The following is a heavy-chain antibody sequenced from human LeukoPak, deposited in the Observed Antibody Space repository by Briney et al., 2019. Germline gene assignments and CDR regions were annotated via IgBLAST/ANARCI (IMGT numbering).Heavy chain of an antibody. V-gene: IGHV1-2*06. CDR1: GYIFTAYD. J-gene: IGHJ3*02. CDR2: IIPNSGAT. D-gene: IGHD2-21*01. Sequence: ASVKVSCKASGYIFTAYDLHWVRQAPGQGLEWIGRIIPNSGATNYAQNFQGRVTLTRDTSISTAYMELSRLSPDDTAVYYCARGISGGFDIWGQGTMVTVSS. CDR3: ARGISGGFDI.